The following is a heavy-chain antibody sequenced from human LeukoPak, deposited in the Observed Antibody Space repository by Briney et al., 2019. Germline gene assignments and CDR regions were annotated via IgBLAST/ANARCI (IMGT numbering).Heavy chain of an antibody. CDR1: GFTFSNAW. V-gene: IGHV3-15*01. CDR2: IKSKTDGGTT. J-gene: IGHJ6*02. CDR3: TTLGFRSGWYGRIPEYGMDV. D-gene: IGHD6-19*01. Sequence: GGSLRLSCAASGFTFSNAWMSWVRQAPGKGLEWVGRIKSKTDGGTTDYAAPVKGRFTISRDDSKNTLYLQMNSLKTEDTAVYYCTTLGFRSGWYGRIPEYGMDVWGQGTTVTVSS.